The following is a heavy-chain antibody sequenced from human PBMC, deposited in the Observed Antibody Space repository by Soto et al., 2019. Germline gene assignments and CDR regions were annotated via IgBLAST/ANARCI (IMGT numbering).Heavy chain of an antibody. J-gene: IGHJ1*01. CDR1: GFTFSSYA. CDR3: ARAGPTGGYFQH. Sequence: QVQLVESGGGVVQPGRSLRLSCEASGFTFSSYAMHWVRQAPGKGLEWVAVISYDGSNKYYADSVKARFTISRDNVKNTLDLQMSSLRAEDMAVYYCARAGPTGGYFQHWGQGTLVTVSS. D-gene: IGHD3-10*01. V-gene: IGHV3-30-3*01. CDR2: ISYDGSNK.